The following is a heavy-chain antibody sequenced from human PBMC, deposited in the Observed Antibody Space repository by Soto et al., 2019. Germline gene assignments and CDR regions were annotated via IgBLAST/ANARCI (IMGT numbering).Heavy chain of an antibody. V-gene: IGHV3-11*05. CDR3: ARRRPTGYYNY. CDR2: ISSSSSDT. D-gene: IGHD3-9*01. CDR1: GFPFSDYY. J-gene: IGHJ4*02. Sequence: QVQLVESGGDLVKPGGSLRLSCAASGFPFSDYYMSWIRQAQGKGLEWVSSISSSSSDTNYAQSVKGRFTISRDNAKNSLHLQMHSLRAEDTAVYYCARRRPTGYYNYWGQGTLVTVSA.